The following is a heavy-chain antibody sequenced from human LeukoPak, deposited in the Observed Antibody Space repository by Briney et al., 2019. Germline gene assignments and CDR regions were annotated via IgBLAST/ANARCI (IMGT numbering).Heavy chain of an antibody. CDR1: GGSISSYY. V-gene: IGHV4-59*08. D-gene: IGHD6-19*01. Sequence: PSETLSLTCTVSGGSISSYYWSWLRQPPGKGLEWIGYIYYSGSTNYNPSLKSRVTISVDTSKNQFSLKLSSVTAADTAVYYCARLGIAVAGAFDYWGQGTLVTVSS. CDR2: IYYSGST. J-gene: IGHJ4*02. CDR3: ARLGIAVAGAFDY.